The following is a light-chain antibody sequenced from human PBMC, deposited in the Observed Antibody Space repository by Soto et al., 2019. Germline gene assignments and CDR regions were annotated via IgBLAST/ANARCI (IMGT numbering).Light chain of an antibody. CDR1: NSNIGTGYD. Sequence: QSVLTQPPSVSGAPGQRVTISCTVSNSNIGTGYDVHWYQQVPGTAPKLLIYGNNKRASGVPDRFSGFKSGTSASLAITGLQAEDEADYYCQSYDISLNGFYVFGTGTKVTVL. CDR2: GNN. J-gene: IGLJ1*01. CDR3: QSYDISLNGFYV. V-gene: IGLV1-40*01.